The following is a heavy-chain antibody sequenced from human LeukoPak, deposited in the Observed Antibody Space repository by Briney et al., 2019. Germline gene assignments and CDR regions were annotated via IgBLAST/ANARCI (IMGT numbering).Heavy chain of an antibody. J-gene: IGHJ5*02. CDR2: IIPIFGTA. CDR1: GGTFSGYA. D-gene: IGHD2-2*01. V-gene: IGHV1-69*05. CDR3: ATSHCSSTSCKGSFDP. Sequence: SVKVSCKASGGTFSGYAISWVRQAPGQGLEWMGGIIPIFGTANYAQKFQGRVTITTDESTSTAYMELSSLRSEDTAVYYCATSHCSSTSCKGSFDPWGQGTLVTVSS.